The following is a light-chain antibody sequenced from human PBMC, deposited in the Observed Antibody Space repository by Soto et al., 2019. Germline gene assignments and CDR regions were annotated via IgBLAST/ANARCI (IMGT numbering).Light chain of an antibody. J-gene: IGKJ1*01. Sequence: EIVLTQSPATLSLSPGERATLSCRASQSVSSYLAWYQQQPGQAPRLLIYDASNRATDIPARFSGSGSGTDFTRTISSLEPEDFAVYYCLQRSGWPWTFGQGTKVEI. CDR1: QSVSSY. CDR3: LQRSGWPWT. CDR2: DAS. V-gene: IGKV3-11*01.